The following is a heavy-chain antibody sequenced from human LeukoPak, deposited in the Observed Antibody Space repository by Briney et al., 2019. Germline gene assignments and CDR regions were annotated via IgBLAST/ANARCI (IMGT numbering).Heavy chain of an antibody. D-gene: IGHD3-3*01. CDR1: GFTFSSYS. V-gene: IGHV3-21*04. Sequence: PRGSSRLSCAASGFTFSSYSMNWVGQAPGKGLEWVSSISSSSSYIYYADSVKGRFTISRDNAKNSLYLQMNSLRAEDTAVYYCAKDLYGVRFLEWLFDYCGQRALFSVSS. CDR2: ISSSSSYI. J-gene: IGHJ4*02. CDR3: AKDLYGVRFLEWLFDY.